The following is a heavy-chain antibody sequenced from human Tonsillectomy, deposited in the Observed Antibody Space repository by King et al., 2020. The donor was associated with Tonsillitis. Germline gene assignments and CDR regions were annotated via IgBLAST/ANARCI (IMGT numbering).Heavy chain of an antibody. CDR1: GGSISSSSDF. D-gene: IGHD3-22*01. V-gene: IGHV4-39*01. J-gene: IGHJ4*02. CDR2: IYYSVRT. Sequence: QLQESGPGLVKPSETLSLTCTVSGGSISSSSDFWGWIRPPPGKGLEWIGSIYYSVRTTYNPSLKSRVTISVDTSKHQFSRKRNSVTAADTAVFYCARIGVDSSGYYYVAYWGQGTLVTVSS. CDR3: ARIGVDSSGYYYVAY.